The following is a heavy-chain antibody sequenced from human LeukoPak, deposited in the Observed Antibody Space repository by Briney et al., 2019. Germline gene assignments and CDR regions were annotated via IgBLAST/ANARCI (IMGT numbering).Heavy chain of an antibody. CDR2: IKKDGSEK. CDR1: GFTFSSYG. Sequence: PGGSLRLSCGASGFTFSSYGMNWVRQAPGKGLEWVANIKKDGSEKYYGGSVKGQFTISRDNAKNSLYLQMNSLRVEDTAVYYCVRGTNWAFDFWGQGTLVTVSS. CDR3: VRGTNWAFDF. D-gene: IGHD2-8*01. V-gene: IGHV3-7*03. J-gene: IGHJ4*02.